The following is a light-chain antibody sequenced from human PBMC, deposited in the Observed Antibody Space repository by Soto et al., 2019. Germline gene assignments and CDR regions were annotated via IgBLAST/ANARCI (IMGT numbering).Light chain of an antibody. CDR2: GNS. J-gene: IGLJ3*02. CDR1: SSNIGAGYD. Sequence: QSVLTQPPSVSGAPGQRVTISCTGSSSNIGAGYDVHGYQQLPGTAPKLLIYGNSNRPSGVPDRFSGSKSGTSASLAITGIQAEDEADYYCQSYASSLSGSVFGGGTKLTVL. CDR3: QSYASSLSGSV. V-gene: IGLV1-40*01.